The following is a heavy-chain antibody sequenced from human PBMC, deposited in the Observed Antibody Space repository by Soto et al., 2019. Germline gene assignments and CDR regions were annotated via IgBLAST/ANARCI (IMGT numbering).Heavy chain of an antibody. Sequence: QVQLVESGGGVVQPGRSLRLSCAASGFTFSSYGMHWVRQAPGKGLEWVAVISYDGSNKYYADSVKGRFTISRDNSKNTLYLQMNSLRAEDTAVYYCAKAHVLRYFDWLFDYWGQGTLVTVSS. CDR1: GFTFSSYG. CDR2: ISYDGSNK. D-gene: IGHD3-9*01. CDR3: AKAHVLRYFDWLFDY. J-gene: IGHJ4*02. V-gene: IGHV3-30*18.